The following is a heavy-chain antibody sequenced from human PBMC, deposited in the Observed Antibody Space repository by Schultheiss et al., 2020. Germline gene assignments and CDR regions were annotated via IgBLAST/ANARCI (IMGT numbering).Heavy chain of an antibody. D-gene: IGHD5-24*01. J-gene: IGHJ6*02. CDR2: ISYDGSNK. CDR3: THLGDYYYYGMDV. Sequence: GESLKISCSASGFTFSSYAMHWVRQAPGKGLEWVAVISYDGSNKYYADSVKGRFTISRDNSKNTAYLQMNSLKTEDTAVYYCTHLGDYYYYGMDVWGQGTTVTVSS. CDR1: GFTFSSYA. V-gene: IGHV3-30*04.